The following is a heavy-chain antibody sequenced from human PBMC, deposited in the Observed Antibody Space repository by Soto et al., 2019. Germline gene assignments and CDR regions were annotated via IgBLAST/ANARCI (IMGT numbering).Heavy chain of an antibody. CDR1: GFTVSNNY. CDR2: IYSGGYT. Sequence: EVQLVESGGGLIQPGGSLRLSCAVSGFTVSNNYMSWVRQAPGKGLEGVSVIYSGGYTAYGDSVKGRFTISRDNSKNPLYLQRNGRGADHPPVFYWATHPGGGGYWGQGTLVTVSS. V-gene: IGHV3-53*01. CDR3: ATHPGGGGY. J-gene: IGHJ4*02. D-gene: IGHD3-10*01.